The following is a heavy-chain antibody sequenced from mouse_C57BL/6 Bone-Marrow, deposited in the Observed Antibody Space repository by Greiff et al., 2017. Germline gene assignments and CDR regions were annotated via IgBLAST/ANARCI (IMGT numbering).Heavy chain of an antibody. CDR3: GIRGSSRYWYFDV. V-gene: IGHV14-3*01. J-gene: IGHJ1*03. Sequence: VQLQQSVAELVRPGASVKLSCTASGFNIKNTYMHWVKQRPEQGLEWIGRIDPANGNTKYAPKFQGKATITADTSSNTAYLQRSSLTSEDTAIYYCGIRGSSRYWYFDVWGTGTTVTVSS. CDR2: IDPANGNT. CDR1: GFNIKNTY. D-gene: IGHD1-1*01.